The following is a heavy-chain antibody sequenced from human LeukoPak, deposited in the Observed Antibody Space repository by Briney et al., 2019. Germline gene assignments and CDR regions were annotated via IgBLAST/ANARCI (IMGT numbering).Heavy chain of an antibody. CDR3: ARKGPNSSNWYYFDY. D-gene: IGHD6-13*01. Sequence: GASVKVSCKASGYTFVGYYMHWVRQAPGQGLEWMGWINPNSGGTNYAQKFQGRVTMTRDTSITTAYMELSSLTSDDTAVYYCARKGPNSSNWYYFDYWGQGTLVTVSS. CDR2: INPNSGGT. J-gene: IGHJ4*02. V-gene: IGHV1-2*02. CDR1: GYTFVGYY.